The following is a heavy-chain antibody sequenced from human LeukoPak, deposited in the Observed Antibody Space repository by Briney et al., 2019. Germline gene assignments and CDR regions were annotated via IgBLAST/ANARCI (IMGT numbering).Heavy chain of an antibody. CDR1: GFTFSSYW. Sequence: GGSLRLSCAASGFTFSSYWMSWVRRAPGKGLEWVANIKQDGSEKYYVDSVKGRFTISRDNAKNSLYLQMNSLRAEDTAVYYCAREAPDYVWGSYDYWGQGTLVTVSS. CDR2: IKQDGSEK. V-gene: IGHV3-7*01. D-gene: IGHD3-16*01. J-gene: IGHJ4*02. CDR3: AREAPDYVWGSYDY.